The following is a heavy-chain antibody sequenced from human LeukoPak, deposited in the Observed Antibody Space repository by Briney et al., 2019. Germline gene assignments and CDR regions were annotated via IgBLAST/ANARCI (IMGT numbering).Heavy chain of an antibody. D-gene: IGHD6-19*01. J-gene: IGHJ4*02. Sequence: PGGSLRLSCAASGFTFSSYPMSWVRQAPGKGLEWVSGITGSGGDTYYADSVKGRFTISRDNSKNPLYLQMNSLRAEDTALYYCATSSGWYPKYFDYWGQGTLVTVSS. CDR2: ITGSGGDT. CDR1: GFTFSSYP. V-gene: IGHV3-23*01. CDR3: ATSSGWYPKYFDY.